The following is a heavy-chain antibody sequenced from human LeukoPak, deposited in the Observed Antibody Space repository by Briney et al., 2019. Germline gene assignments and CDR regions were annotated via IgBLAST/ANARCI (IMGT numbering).Heavy chain of an antibody. CDR1: GGSITTTNW. D-gene: IGHD1-26*01. V-gene: IGHV4-4*02. CDR3: TRESGAFAPFGF. J-gene: IGHJ4*02. Sequence: PSGTLCLTCAVSGGSITTTNWWSWVRQPPGKGLEWIGEVHLSGATNYNPSLESRVSMSIDKSKNHLSLEVTSVTAADTAIYYCTRESGAFAPFGFWGQGTLLTVSS. CDR2: VHLSGAT.